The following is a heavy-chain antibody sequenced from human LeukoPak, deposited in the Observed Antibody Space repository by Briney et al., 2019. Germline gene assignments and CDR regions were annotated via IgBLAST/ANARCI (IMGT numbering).Heavy chain of an antibody. J-gene: IGHJ4*02. Sequence: GGSLRLSCTASGFTFGDYAMTWVRQAPGKGLEWVSSISGSGSGGSTYYADSVKGRFTISRDNSKNTLYLQMNSLRAEDTAVYYCAKSGYNRFDYWGQGTLVTVSS. CDR2: ISGSGSGGST. CDR3: AKSGYNRFDY. CDR1: GFTFGDYA. V-gene: IGHV3-23*01. D-gene: IGHD5-24*01.